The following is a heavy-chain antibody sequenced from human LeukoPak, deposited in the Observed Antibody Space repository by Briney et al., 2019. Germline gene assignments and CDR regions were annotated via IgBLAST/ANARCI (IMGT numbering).Heavy chain of an antibody. CDR1: GFTFRSYW. Sequence: GGSLRLSCAASGFTFRSYWMHWVRQPPGKGLVWVSRISTDGSSTTYADSVKGRFTISRDNAKNTLYLQMNSLRAEDTAVYYCARDGYCSSTSCYYFDYWGQGTLVTVSS. D-gene: IGHD2-2*01. CDR3: ARDGYCSSTSCYYFDY. V-gene: IGHV3-74*01. CDR2: ISTDGSST. J-gene: IGHJ4*02.